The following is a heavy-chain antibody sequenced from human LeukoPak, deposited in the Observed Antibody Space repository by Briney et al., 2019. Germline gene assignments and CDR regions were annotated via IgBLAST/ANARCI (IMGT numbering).Heavy chain of an antibody. D-gene: IGHD3-3*01. Sequence: ASVKVSCKASGYTFTSYGISWVRQAPGQGLEWMGWISAYNGNTNYAQKLQGRVTMTTDTSTSTAYMELRSLRSDDTAVYYCARPSYYDFWSGYSAFDIWGQGIMVTVSS. CDR2: ISAYNGNT. V-gene: IGHV1-18*01. CDR1: GYTFTSYG. J-gene: IGHJ3*02. CDR3: ARPSYYDFWSGYSAFDI.